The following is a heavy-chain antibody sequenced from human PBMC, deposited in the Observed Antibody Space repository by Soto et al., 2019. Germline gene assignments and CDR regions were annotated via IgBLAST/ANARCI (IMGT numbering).Heavy chain of an antibody. J-gene: IGHJ4*02. V-gene: IGHV3-7*01. CDR3: ARGQGWADY. CDR2: IKQDGGEK. CDR1: GFNISANW. Sequence: EVQLVESGGGLVQPGGSLRLSCVAAGFNISANWMSWVRQAPGKGLKWVANIKQDGGEKNYVDSVKGRFTISRDNADNSLFLQMNSLRADDTAVYYCARGQGWADYWGQGTLVTVSS. D-gene: IGHD6-19*01.